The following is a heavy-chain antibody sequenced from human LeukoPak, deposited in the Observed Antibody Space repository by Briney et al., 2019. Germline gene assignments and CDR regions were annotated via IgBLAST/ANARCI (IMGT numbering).Heavy chain of an antibody. J-gene: IGHJ3*02. Sequence: SETLSLTCAVYGGSFSGYYWSWIRQPPGKGLEWIGEINHSGSTNYNPSLKSRATISVDTSKNQFSLKLSSVTAADTAVYYCAREASPRAFDIWGQGTMVTVSS. CDR2: INHSGST. V-gene: IGHV4-34*01. CDR1: GGSFSGYY. CDR3: AREASPRAFDI.